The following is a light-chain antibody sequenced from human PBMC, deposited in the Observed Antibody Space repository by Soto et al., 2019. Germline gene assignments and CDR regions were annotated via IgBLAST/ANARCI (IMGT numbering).Light chain of an antibody. J-gene: IGLJ2*01. CDR1: SSDVGGYNY. Sequence: QSALTQPASVSGSPGQSITISCTGTSSDVGGYNYVSWYQQHPGKAPKLMIYDVSNRPSGVSNRFSGSKTGNTASLPSSGLQADYEADYYCSSYTSSSTIVVFGGGTQLTVL. CDR3: SSYTSSSTIVV. V-gene: IGLV2-14*01. CDR2: DVS.